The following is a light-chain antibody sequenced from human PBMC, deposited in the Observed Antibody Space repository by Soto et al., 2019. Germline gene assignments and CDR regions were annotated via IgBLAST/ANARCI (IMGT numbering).Light chain of an antibody. Sequence: QSALTQPPSASGSPGQSVTISFTGTSSDVGGYNYVSWYQQHPGKAPTLMIYEVSKRPSGVPDRFSGSKSGNTASLTVSGLQAEYEADYSCSSYAGSNGVVGTGTKLTVL. J-gene: IGLJ1*01. CDR3: SSYAGSNGV. CDR1: SSDVGGYNY. CDR2: EVS. V-gene: IGLV2-8*01.